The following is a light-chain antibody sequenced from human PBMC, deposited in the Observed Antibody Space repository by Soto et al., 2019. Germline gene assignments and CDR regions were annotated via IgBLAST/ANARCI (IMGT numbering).Light chain of an antibody. CDR2: DAS. J-gene: IGKJ5*01. Sequence: EFVLTQSPDTLSLSPGDRATLPCRASQSVSTYLAWYQQKPGQAPRLLIYDASNRATGIPARFSGSGSGTDFTLTISSLEPEDFAVYYCQQRSDWPPITFGQGTRLEIK. CDR1: QSVSTY. V-gene: IGKV3-11*01. CDR3: QQRSDWPPIT.